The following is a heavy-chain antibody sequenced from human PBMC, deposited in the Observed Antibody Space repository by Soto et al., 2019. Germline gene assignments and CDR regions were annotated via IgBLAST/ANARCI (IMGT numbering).Heavy chain of an antibody. V-gene: IGHV4-34*01. CDR1: GGSFSGYY. CDR3: ATVTTVTTRSGKGFWFDP. CDR2: INHSGST. J-gene: IGHJ5*02. Sequence: SETLSLTCAVYGGSFSGYYWSWIRQPPGKGLEWIGEINHSGSTNYNPSLKSRVTISVDTSKNQFSLKLSSVTAADTAVYYCATVTTVTTRSGKGFWFDPWGRGTLVTVSS. D-gene: IGHD4-4*01.